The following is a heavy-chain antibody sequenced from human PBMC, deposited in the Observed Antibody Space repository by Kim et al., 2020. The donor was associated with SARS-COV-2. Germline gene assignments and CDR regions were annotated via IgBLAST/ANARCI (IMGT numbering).Heavy chain of an antibody. V-gene: IGHV1-18*01. Sequence: AQKLQGRVTMTTDTSTSTAYMELRSLTSDDTAVYYCARGSANCCPWEPFNYWGQGTLVTVSS. CDR3: ARGSANCCPWEPFNY. D-gene: IGHD2-2*01. J-gene: IGHJ4*02.